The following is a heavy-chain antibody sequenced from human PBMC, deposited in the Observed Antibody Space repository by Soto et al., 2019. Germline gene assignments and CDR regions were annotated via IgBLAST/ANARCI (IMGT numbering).Heavy chain of an antibody. CDR3: ASQTGTNWFDP. CDR2: IYYSGST. J-gene: IGHJ5*02. D-gene: IGHD1-1*01. V-gene: IGHV4-39*01. Sequence: SETLSLTCTVSGGSISSSSYYWGWIRQPPGKGLEWIGSIYYSGSTYYNPSLKSRVTISVDTSKNQFSLKLSSVTAADTAVYYCASQTGTNWFDPWGQGTLVTVSS. CDR1: GGSISSSSYY.